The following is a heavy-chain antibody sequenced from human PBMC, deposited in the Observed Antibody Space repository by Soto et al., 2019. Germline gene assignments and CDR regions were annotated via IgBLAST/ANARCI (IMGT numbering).Heavy chain of an antibody. V-gene: IGHV3-7*01. Sequence: PGGSLRLSCGASGFAFRSHWMSWVRQAPGKGLEWVANINQDGSQKYYVDSVRGRFTISRDNAENSLYLQINTLRAEDTAVYYCARDHVVPTILFDSWGQGT. J-gene: IGHJ4*02. CDR3: ARDHVVPTILFDS. CDR1: GFAFRSHW. D-gene: IGHD5-12*01. CDR2: INQDGSQK.